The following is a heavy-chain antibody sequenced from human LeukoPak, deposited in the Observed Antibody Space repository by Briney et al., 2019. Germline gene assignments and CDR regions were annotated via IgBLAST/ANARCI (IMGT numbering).Heavy chain of an antibody. CDR2: IYTSGST. D-gene: IGHD3-3*01. V-gene: IGHV4-61*02. CDR1: GGSISSGSYY. CDR3: AMKTYYDFWSGVVEI. Sequence: KRSQTLSLTCTVSGGSISSGSYYWSWIRQPAGKGLEWIGRIYTSGSTNYNPSLKSRVTISVDTSKNQFSLKLSSVTAADTAVYYCAMKTYYDFWSGVVEIWGQGTMVTVSS. J-gene: IGHJ3*02.